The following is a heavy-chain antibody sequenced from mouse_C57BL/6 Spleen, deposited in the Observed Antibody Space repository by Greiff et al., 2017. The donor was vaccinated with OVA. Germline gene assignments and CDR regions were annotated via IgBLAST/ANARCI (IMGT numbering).Heavy chain of an antibody. CDR1: GYTFTSYW. D-gene: IGHD2-3*01. CDR3: ARGELYDGPRGAMDY. V-gene: IGHV1-69*01. Sequence: QVQLQQPGAELVMPGASVKLSCKASGYTFTSYWMHWVKQRPGQGLEWIGEIDPSDSYTNYNQKFKGKSTLTVDKSSSTAYMQLSSLTSEDSAVYYCARGELYDGPRGAMDYWGQGTSVTVSS. CDR2: IDPSDSYT. J-gene: IGHJ4*01.